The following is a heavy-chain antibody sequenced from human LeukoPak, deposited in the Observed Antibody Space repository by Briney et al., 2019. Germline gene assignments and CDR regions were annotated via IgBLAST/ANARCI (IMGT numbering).Heavy chain of an antibody. CDR1: GFTFSSYA. J-gene: IGHJ4*02. CDR3: TTGPYYDILTGSFDY. CDR2: ISGSGGST. D-gene: IGHD3-9*01. V-gene: IGHV3-23*01. Sequence: GGSLRLSCAASGFTFSSYAMSWVRQAPGKGLEWVSAISGSGGSTYYADSVKGRFTISRDNSKNTLYLQMNSLKTEDTAVYYCTTGPYYDILTGSFDYWGQGTLVTVSS.